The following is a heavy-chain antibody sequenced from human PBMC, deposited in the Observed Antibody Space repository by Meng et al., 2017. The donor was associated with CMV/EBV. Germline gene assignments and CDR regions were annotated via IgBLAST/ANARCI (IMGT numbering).Heavy chain of an antibody. V-gene: IGHV3-30-3*01. CDR1: GFTFSSYA. D-gene: IGHD5-18*01. CDR3: ARDAGYSGKYYYGMDV. J-gene: IGHJ6*02. CDR2: ISYDGSNK. Sequence: GESLKISCAASGFTFSSYAMHWVRQAPGKGLEWVAVISYDGSNKYYADSVKGRFTISRDNSKNTLYLQMNSLRAKDTAVYYCARDAGYSGKYYYGMDVWGQGTTVTVSS.